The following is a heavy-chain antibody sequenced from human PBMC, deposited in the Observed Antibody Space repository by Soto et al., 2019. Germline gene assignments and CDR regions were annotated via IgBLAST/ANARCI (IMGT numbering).Heavy chain of an antibody. Sequence: EVQLVESGGGLVQPGGSLRLSCAASGFTFSSYAMSWVRQAPGKGLEWVSAISGSGGSTYYADSVKGRFTISRDNSKNTLYLQMNSLRAEDTAVYYCAKYGGVVVAATLYYYYGMDVWGQGTTVTVSS. D-gene: IGHD2-15*01. J-gene: IGHJ6*02. CDR2: ISGSGGST. CDR3: AKYGGVVVAATLYYYYGMDV. V-gene: IGHV3-23*04. CDR1: GFTFSSYA.